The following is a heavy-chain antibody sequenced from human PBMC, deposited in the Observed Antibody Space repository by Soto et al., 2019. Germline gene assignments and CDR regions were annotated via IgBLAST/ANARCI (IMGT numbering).Heavy chain of an antibody. CDR3: YGYGY. CDR1: GFTVTINY. J-gene: IGHJ4*02. D-gene: IGHD5-12*01. Sequence: EVQVVESGGGLVQPGGSLRLSCAVSGFTVTINYMSWVRQAPGKGLEWVSVIYSGGTIYYADSVKGRFTISRDTSKNTLYLQMNSLRGDDTAVYYCYGYGYWGQGTLVTVSS. CDR2: IYSGGTI. V-gene: IGHV3-53*01.